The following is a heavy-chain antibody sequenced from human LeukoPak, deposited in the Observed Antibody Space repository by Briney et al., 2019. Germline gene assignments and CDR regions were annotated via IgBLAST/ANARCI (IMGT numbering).Heavy chain of an antibody. CDR1: GGTFSSYA. J-gene: IGHJ3*02. CDR3: ARDSRYCSSTSCSRTDAFDI. CDR2: IIPIFGTA. V-gene: IGHV1-69*01. Sequence: GSSVKVSCKASGGTFSSYAISWVRQAPGQGLEWMGGIIPIFGTANYAQKFHGRVTITADESTSTAYMELSSPRSEDTAVYYCARDSRYCSSTSCSRTDAFDIWGQGTMVTVSS. D-gene: IGHD2-2*01.